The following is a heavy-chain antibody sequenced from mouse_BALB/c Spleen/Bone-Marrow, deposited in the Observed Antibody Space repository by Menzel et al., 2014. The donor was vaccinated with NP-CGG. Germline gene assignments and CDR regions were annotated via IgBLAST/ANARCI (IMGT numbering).Heavy chain of an antibody. D-gene: IGHD1-1*01. CDR1: GFTFTDYY. Sequence: EVMLVESGGGLVQPGGSLRLSCATSGFTFTDYYMSWVRQPPGKALEWLGFIRNKANGYTTEYSASVKGRFTISRDSSQSILYLQMNILRTEDSATYYCARDRNYDINWYFDVWGAGTTVTVSS. J-gene: IGHJ1*01. V-gene: IGHV7-3*02. CDR2: IRNKANGYTT. CDR3: ARDRNYDINWYFDV.